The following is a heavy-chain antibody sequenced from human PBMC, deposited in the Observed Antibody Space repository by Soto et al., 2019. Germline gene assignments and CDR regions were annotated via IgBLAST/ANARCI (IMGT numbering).Heavy chain of an antibody. CDR3: ARGSGSNSPHKTLDY. CDR1: GGSISTYY. Sequence: QVQLQESGPGLVKPSETLSLTCTVSGGSISTYYWSWIRQPPGKGLEWIGYIYYTGTTNYNPSLKSRVTISVDTSKNHFSLNLSSVTAADAAMYYYARGSGSNSPHKTLDYWGQGTLVTVSS. D-gene: IGHD6-6*01. J-gene: IGHJ4*02. V-gene: IGHV4-59*01. CDR2: IYYTGTT.